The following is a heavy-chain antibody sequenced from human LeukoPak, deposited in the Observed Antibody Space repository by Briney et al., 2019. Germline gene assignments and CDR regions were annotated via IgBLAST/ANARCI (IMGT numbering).Heavy chain of an antibody. V-gene: IGHV4-59*01. CDR2: IYYSGST. J-gene: IGHJ3*02. CDR1: GGSISSYY. CDR3: AKGLYSSGYEYIFLGGAFDI. Sequence: SETLSLTCTVSGGSISSYYWSWIRQPPGKGLEWIGYIYYSGSTNYNPSLKSRVTISVDTSKNQFSLKLSSVTAADTAVYYCAKGLYSSGYEYIFLGGAFDIWGQGTMVTVSS. D-gene: IGHD3-22*01.